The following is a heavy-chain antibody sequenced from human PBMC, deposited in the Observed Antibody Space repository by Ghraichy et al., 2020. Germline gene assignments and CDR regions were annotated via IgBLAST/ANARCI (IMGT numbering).Heavy chain of an antibody. D-gene: IGHD6-13*01. CDR2: IYYSGST. Sequence: ESLNISCTVSGGSISSSSYYWGWIRQPPGKGLEWIGSIYYSGSTYYNPSLKSRVTISVDTSKNQFSLKLSSVTAADTAVYYCARQRTGYSSSWHTGGSLDYWGQGTLVTVSS. J-gene: IGHJ4*02. V-gene: IGHV4-39*01. CDR1: GGSISSSSYY. CDR3: ARQRTGYSSSWHTGGSLDY.